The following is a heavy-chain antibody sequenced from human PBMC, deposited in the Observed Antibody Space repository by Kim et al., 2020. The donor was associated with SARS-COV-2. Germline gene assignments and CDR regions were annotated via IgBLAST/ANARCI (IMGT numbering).Heavy chain of an antibody. J-gene: IGHJ2*01. CDR2: INAHSDYI. CDR3: ARGLSRHYQSSAGTEF. V-gene: IGHV3-21*06. Sequence: GGSLRLSCVASGFTFSNYAMNWVRQAPGKGLEWIASINAHSDYIYYSNSVRGRLTVTRDNPNNSLFLHMVSLRADDTAVFYCARGLSRHYQSSAGTEFWG. D-gene: IGHD3-22*01. CDR1: GFTFSNYA.